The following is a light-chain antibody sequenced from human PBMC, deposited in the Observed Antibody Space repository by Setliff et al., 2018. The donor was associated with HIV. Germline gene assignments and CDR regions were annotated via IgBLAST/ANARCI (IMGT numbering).Light chain of an antibody. V-gene: IGLV2-11*02. Sequence: QSALTQPDSVSGSPGQSITISCTGTSSDVGGYNYVSWYQQFPGKAPKLMIYDVSKRPSGVPDRFSGSKSGNTASLTISGLQAEDEADYYCCSYAGSYRVFGTGTRSPS. CDR2: DVS. J-gene: IGLJ1*01. CDR3: CSYAGSYRV. CDR1: SSDVGGYNY.